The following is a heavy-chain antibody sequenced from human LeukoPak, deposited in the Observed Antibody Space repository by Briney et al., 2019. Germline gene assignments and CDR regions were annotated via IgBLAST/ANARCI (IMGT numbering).Heavy chain of an antibody. Sequence: SETLSLTCAVYGGSFSGYYWSWIRQPPGKGLEWIGSIYYSGSTYYNPSLKSRVTISVDTSKNQFSLKLSSVTAADTAVYYCARRDSGSYYRSSLDAFDIWGQGTMVTVSS. D-gene: IGHD1-26*01. CDR2: IYYSGST. CDR3: ARRDSGSYYRSSLDAFDI. CDR1: GGSFSGYY. J-gene: IGHJ3*02. V-gene: IGHV4-34*01.